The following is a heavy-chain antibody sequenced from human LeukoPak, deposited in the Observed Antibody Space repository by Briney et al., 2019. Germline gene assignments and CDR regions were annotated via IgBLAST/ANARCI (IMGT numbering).Heavy chain of an antibody. Sequence: PGGSLRLSCAASGFTFSSYAMSWVRQAPGKGLEWVSSISGGGGNTFYADSVKGRFTISRDNSKNTVYLQMNSLRAEDTAVYYCAKDPHHSSQNWFDPWGQGTLVTVSS. CDR1: GFTFSSYA. J-gene: IGHJ5*02. CDR2: ISGGGGNT. CDR3: AKDPHHSSQNWFDP. V-gene: IGHV3-23*01.